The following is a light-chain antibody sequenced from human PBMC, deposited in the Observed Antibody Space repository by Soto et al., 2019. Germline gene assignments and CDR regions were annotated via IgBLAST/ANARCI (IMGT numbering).Light chain of an antibody. CDR1: QSISSY. V-gene: IGKV1-39*01. CDR2: AAS. CDR3: QQYNSYSQRLT. J-gene: IGKJ4*01. Sequence: DIQMTQSPSSLPASLGDRVTITCRASQSISSYLNWYQQKPGKAPKLLIYAASSLQSGVPSRLSGSGSGTDFTLTISSLQPDDFATYYCQQYNSYSQRLTFGGGTKVDIK.